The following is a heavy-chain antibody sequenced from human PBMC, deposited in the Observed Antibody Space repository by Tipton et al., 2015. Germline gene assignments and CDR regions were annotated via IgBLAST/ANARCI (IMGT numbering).Heavy chain of an antibody. J-gene: IGHJ2*01. CDR2: IYYSGNT. Sequence: TLSLTCTVSGGSISHYYWSWIRQPPGKGLEWLGHIYYSGNTNYNPSLKSRVTMSVDTSKNQFSLKLTSVNAADTAVYYCARDRYYHSRGMDYWYFDLWGRGTLVTASS. V-gene: IGHV4-59*01. CDR1: GGSISHYY. D-gene: IGHD3-22*01. CDR3: ARDRYYHSRGMDYWYFDL.